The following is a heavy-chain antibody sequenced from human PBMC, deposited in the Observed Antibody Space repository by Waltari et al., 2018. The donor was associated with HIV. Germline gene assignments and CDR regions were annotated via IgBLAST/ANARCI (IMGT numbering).Heavy chain of an antibody. Sequence: EVQLVESGGGLVQPGGSLRLSCAATGFPFSTYGLSWVGQAPGKGLEWGANIKQEGSEKYYVDSVKGPFTISRDNDKNSVDLQMNSLRAEDTAVYYCARDGGRRGPFGYWGQGTLVTVSS. D-gene: IGHD3-3*01. CDR2: IKQEGSEK. V-gene: IGHV3-7*01. CDR3: ARDGGRRGPFGY. J-gene: IGHJ4*02. CDR1: GFPFSTYG.